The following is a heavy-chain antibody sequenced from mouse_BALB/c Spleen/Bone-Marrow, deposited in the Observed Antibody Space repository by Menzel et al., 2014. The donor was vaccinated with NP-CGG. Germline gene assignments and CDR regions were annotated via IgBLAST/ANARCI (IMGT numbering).Heavy chain of an antibody. CDR3: GGGDDYDGDFDR. CDR1: GYSFTGYF. J-gene: IGHJ2*01. V-gene: IGHV1-37*01. CDR2: INPYNGDT. Sequence: EVQRVESGPELVKPGASVKISCKASGYSFTGYFMNWVKQSHGKSLEWIGRINPYNGDTFYNQKFKGKATLTVDKSSSTAHMELLSLTSEDSAVYYCGGGDDYDGDFDRWGQGTTLTVSS. D-gene: IGHD2-4*01.